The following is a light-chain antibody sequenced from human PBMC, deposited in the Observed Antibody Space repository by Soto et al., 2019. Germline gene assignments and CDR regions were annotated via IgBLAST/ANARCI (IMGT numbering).Light chain of an antibody. CDR2: TNN. Sequence: QSVLTQPPSASGTPGQGVTILCSGGVSDIGSNPVNWYQQLPGTAPKLLINTNNQRPSGVPDRFSGSKSGTSASLAISGLQSEDDAEYYCAAWDDRLSAYVFGTGTKLTVL. J-gene: IGLJ1*01. V-gene: IGLV1-44*01. CDR1: VSDIGSNP. CDR3: AAWDDRLSAYV.